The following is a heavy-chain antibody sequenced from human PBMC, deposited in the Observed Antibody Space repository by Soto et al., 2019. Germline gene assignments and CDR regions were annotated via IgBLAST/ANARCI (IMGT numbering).Heavy chain of an antibody. CDR2: IYYSGST. J-gene: IGHJ6*02. CDR3: ARARVDTAMQKWYYYGIDV. D-gene: IGHD5-18*01. Sequence: PSETLSLTCTVSGGSISSCYWSWIRQPPGKGLEWIGYIYYSGSTNYNPALKSRVTISVDTSKNQFSLKLSPVTAADTAVYYCARARVDTAMQKWYYYGIDVWGQGTTVTVSS. V-gene: IGHV4-59*01. CDR1: GGSISSCY.